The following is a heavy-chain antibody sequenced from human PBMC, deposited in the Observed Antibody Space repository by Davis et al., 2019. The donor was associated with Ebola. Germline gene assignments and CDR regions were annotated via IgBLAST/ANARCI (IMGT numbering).Heavy chain of an antibody. CDR3: ARGRNWFDP. CDR1: GFPFSGYE. CDR2: INSRGTTK. V-gene: IGHV3-48*03. J-gene: IGHJ5*02. Sequence: GESLKISCEASGFPFSGYEMNWVRQAPGKGLEWISFINSRGTTKYYADSVKGRFTISRDNAKNSLYLQMNSLRDEDTAVYYCARGRNWFDPWGQGTLVTVSS.